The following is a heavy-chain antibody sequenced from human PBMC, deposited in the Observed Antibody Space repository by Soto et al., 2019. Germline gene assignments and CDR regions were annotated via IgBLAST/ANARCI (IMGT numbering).Heavy chain of an antibody. J-gene: IGHJ4*02. D-gene: IGHD3-22*01. Sequence: PGESVKISCKASGYTFTSYWIGWVRQMPGKGLEWMGIIYPSNSETRFSPSFQGQVTLSADKSIFTAYLQWSSLKASDTAIYYCARQAYHYDTYSFGYWGQGTLVTVSS. CDR1: GYTFTSYW. CDR3: ARQAYHYDTYSFGY. V-gene: IGHV5-51*01. CDR2: IYPSNSET.